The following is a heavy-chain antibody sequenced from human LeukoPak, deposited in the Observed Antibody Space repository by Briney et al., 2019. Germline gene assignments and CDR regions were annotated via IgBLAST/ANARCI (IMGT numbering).Heavy chain of an antibody. J-gene: IGHJ3*02. CDR2: IYHSGST. V-gene: IGHV4-4*02. CDR1: GGSISSSNW. Sequence: SGTLSLTCAVSGGSISSSNWWSWVRQPPGKGLEWIGEIYHSGSTNYNPSLKSRVTISVDTSKNQFSLKLSSVTAADTAVYYCARDLSYYDSSGYKHAFDIWGQGTMVTVSS. CDR3: ARDLSYYDSSGYKHAFDI. D-gene: IGHD3-22*01.